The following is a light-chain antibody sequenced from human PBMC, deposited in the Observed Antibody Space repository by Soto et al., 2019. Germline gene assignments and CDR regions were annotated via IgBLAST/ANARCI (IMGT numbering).Light chain of an antibody. J-gene: IGLJ2*01. CDR1: SSDVGGYNY. CDR3: SSYTSSSTVV. V-gene: IGLV2-14*01. Sequence: QSALTQPASVSGSPGQSITISCTGTSSDVGGYNYVSWYQHHPGKAPKLMIYEVSNRPSGVSNRFSGSKSGNTASLTISGLQAEDEADYYCSSYTSSSTVVFGGGTKLTGL. CDR2: EVS.